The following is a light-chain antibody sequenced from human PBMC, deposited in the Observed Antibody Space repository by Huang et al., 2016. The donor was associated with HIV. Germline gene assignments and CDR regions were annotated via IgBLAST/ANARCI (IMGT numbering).Light chain of an antibody. J-gene: IGKJ2*01. CDR1: QSIFSRSNNGNY. Sequence: DIVMTQSPDSLAVSLGERATINCKSSQSIFSRSNNGNYLAWYQQKLGQPPKLLIFWASTRGSGVPDRFSGSGSWSNFTLTISNLQAEDVAVYYCQQYYTTPYTFGQGTKLDIK. CDR3: QQYYTTPYT. CDR2: WAS. V-gene: IGKV4-1*01.